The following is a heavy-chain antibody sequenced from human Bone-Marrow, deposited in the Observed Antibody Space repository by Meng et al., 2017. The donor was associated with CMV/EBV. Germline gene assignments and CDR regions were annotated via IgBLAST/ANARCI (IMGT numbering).Heavy chain of an antibody. J-gene: IGHJ4*02. D-gene: IGHD6-19*01. CDR3: AKDLWLDY. CDR1: GFTVSSNY. V-gene: IGHV3-66*02. CDR2: IYSGGST. Sequence: GESLKISCAASGFTVSSNYMSWVRQAPGKGLEWVSVIYSGGSTYYADSVKGRFTISRDNSKNTLYLQMNSLRAEDTAVYYCAKDLWLDYWGQGTLVNISS.